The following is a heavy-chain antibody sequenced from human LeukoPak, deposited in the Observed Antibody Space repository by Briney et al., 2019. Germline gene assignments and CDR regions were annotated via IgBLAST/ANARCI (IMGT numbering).Heavy chain of an antibody. D-gene: IGHD3-22*01. CDR2: ISSSSSYI. CDR3: ARDSSSGYYFDY. J-gene: IGHJ4*02. CDR1: GFTFSSYS. Sequence: GGSLRLSCAASGFTFSSYSMNWVRQAPGKGLEWVSSISSSSSYIYYGDSVKGRFTISRDNAKNSLYLQMNSLRAEDTAVYYCARDSSSGYYFDYWGQGTLVTVSS. V-gene: IGHV3-21*01.